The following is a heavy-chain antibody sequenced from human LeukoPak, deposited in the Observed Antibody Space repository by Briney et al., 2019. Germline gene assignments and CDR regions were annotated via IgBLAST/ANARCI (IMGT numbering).Heavy chain of an antibody. CDR1: GGSISSGDYY. Sequence: SQTLSLTCTVSGGSISSGDYYWSWIRQPPGKGLEWIGYIYHSGSTYYNPSLKSRVTISVDTSKNQFSLKLSSVTAADTAVYYCAREGFGYSSSWYGGYFDYWGQGTLVTVSS. CDR2: IYHSGST. D-gene: IGHD6-13*01. J-gene: IGHJ4*02. CDR3: AREGFGYSSSWYGGYFDY. V-gene: IGHV4-30-4*01.